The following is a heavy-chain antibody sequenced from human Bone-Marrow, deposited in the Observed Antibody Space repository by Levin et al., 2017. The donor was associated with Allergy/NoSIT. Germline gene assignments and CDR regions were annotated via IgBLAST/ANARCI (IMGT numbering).Heavy chain of an antibody. CDR3: ARDPGEDRQWGAFDL. J-gene: IGHJ3*01. V-gene: IGHV3-7*01. CDR2: IKYDGSQK. D-gene: IGHD1-26*01. CDR1: GFTFTNFW. Sequence: GESLKISCAASGFTFTNFWMTWVRQAPGKGLEWVANIKYDGSQKEYVDPVKGRFTISRDDANNLVYLYMNSLRADDTAVYYCARDPGEDRQWGAFDLWGQGTVVTVSS.